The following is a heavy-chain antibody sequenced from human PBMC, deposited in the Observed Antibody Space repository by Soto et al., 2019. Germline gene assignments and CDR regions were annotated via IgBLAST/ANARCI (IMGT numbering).Heavy chain of an antibody. Sequence: GGSLSLSCAASGFTFSSYGMHWVRQAPGKGLEGVAVIWYDGSSNYYADSVKGRFTISRDNSKNTLYLQMNSLRAEDTAVYYCARDKLWRFRGGKKPYYGMDVWGQGTTVTVSS. J-gene: IGHJ6*02. CDR2: IWYDGSSN. V-gene: IGHV3-33*01. CDR1: GFTFSSYG. D-gene: IGHD2-21*01. CDR3: ARDKLWRFRGGKKPYYGMDV.